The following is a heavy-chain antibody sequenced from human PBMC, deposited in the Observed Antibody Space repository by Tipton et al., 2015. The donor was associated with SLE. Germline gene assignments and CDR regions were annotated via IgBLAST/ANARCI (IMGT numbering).Heavy chain of an antibody. CDR3: ARARPGGGDCYFDF. CDR1: GFRFGSFW. J-gene: IGHJ4*02. V-gene: IGHV3-7*01. CDR2: IKEDGSEK. Sequence: GSLRLSCAASGFRFGSFWMSWVRQAPGKGLEWVANIKEDGSEKSYVDSVKGRFTISRDNAKNSVSLQMSGLTGEDTAIYYCARARPGGGDCYFDFWGQGVLMTVSS. D-gene: IGHD2-21*01.